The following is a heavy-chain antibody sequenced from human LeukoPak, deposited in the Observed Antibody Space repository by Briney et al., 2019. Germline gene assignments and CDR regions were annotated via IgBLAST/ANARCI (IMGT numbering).Heavy chain of an antibody. D-gene: IGHD3-9*01. CDR2: VNQGGTEK. CDR3: ARPNFDWLLYYFDY. V-gene: IGHV3-7*01. Sequence: GGSLRLSCAASGFTFSSQWMSWVRQAPGKGLEWVANVNQGGTEKYYVDSVKGRFTISRDNAKNSLYLQMNSLRAEDTAVYYCARPNFDWLLYYFDYWGQGTLVTVSS. J-gene: IGHJ4*02. CDR1: GFTFSSQW.